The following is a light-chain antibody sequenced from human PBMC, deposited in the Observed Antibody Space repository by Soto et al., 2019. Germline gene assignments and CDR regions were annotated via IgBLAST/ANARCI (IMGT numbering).Light chain of an antibody. CDR2: LGS. CDR3: MQALQTPYT. Sequence: DIVMTQSPLSLPVTPGEPASISCRSSQSLLHSKGYNYLDWYLQKPGQSPQLLIYLGSNRASGVPDRFSGSGSGTDFTLKISRVEAKDVGVYYCMQALQTPYTFGQGTKLEIK. CDR1: QSLLHSKGYNY. J-gene: IGKJ2*01. V-gene: IGKV2-28*01.